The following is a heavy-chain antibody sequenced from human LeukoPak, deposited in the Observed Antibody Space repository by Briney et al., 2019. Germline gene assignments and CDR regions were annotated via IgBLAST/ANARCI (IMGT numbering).Heavy chain of an antibody. J-gene: IGHJ6*03. CDR3: ARRTYYYYYYMDV. CDR1: GYTFTSYA. CDR2: INPNSGGT. V-gene: IGHV1-2*02. Sequence: ASVKVSCKASGYTFTSYAMNWVRQAPGQGLEWMGWINPNSGGTNYAQKFQGRVTMTRDTSISTAYMELSRLRSDDTAVYYCARRTYYYYYYMDVWGKGTTVTVSS.